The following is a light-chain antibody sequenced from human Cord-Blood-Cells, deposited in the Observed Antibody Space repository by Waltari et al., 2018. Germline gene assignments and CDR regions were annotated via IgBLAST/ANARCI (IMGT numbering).Light chain of an antibody. CDR2: DVS. CDR3: SSYTSSSTVV. Sequence: QSALTQSASVSGSPGQSITISCHGTSSDVGGYNYVSWYQQHPGKAPKLMIYDVSNRPSGVSKLFSGSKSGNTASLTISGLQAEDEADYYCSSYTSSSTVVFGGGTKLTVL. J-gene: IGLJ2*01. V-gene: IGLV2-14*01. CDR1: SSDVGGYNY.